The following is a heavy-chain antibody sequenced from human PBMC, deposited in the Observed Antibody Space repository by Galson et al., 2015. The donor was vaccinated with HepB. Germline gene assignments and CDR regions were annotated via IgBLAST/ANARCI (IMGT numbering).Heavy chain of an antibody. CDR2: IYWDDDE. V-gene: IGHV2-5*02. CDR1: GFSFTTPGVG. Sequence: PALVKPTQTLTLTCTFSGFSFTTPGVGVAWIRQPPGKALEWLAVIYWDDDERYRPSLETRLTITKDTSKNQVVLTMTSMDPEDTATYYCIHPTQYYVNSRRYAVFDDWGQGILVTVSS. CDR3: IHPTQYYVNSRRYAVFDD. J-gene: IGHJ4*02. D-gene: IGHD3-22*01.